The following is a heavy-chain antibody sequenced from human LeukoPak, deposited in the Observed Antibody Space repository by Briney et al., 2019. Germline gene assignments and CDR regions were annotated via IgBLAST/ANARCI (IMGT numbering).Heavy chain of an antibody. CDR1: GFSLSTSGMC. CDR3: ARTTTSLYYDILTGKYYFDY. CDR2: IDWDDDK. D-gene: IGHD3-9*01. Sequence: SGPALVKPTQTLTLTCTFSGFSLSTSGMCVSWIRQPPGKALEWLARIDWDDDKYYSTSLKTRLTISKDTSKNQVVLTMTNMDPVDTATYYCARTTTSLYYDILTGKYYFDYWGQGTLVTVSS. J-gene: IGHJ4*02. V-gene: IGHV2-70*11.